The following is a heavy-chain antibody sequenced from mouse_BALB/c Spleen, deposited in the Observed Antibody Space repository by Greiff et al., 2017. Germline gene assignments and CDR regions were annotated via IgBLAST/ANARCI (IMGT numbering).Heavy chain of an antibody. J-gene: IGHJ4*01. CDR2: ISDGGSYT. CDR3: ARDQTTATSYAMDY. D-gene: IGHD1-2*01. Sequence: EVMLVESGGGLVKPGGSLKLSCAASGFTFSDYYMYWVRQTPEKRLEWVATISDGGSYTYYPDSVKGRFTISRDKAKNNLYLQMSSLKSEDTAMYYCARDQTTATSYAMDYWGQGTSVTVSS. V-gene: IGHV5-4*02. CDR1: GFTFSDYY.